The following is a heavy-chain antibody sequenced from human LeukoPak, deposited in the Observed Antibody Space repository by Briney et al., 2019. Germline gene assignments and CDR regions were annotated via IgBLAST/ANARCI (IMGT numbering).Heavy chain of an antibody. CDR1: GGSFSGYY. J-gene: IGHJ4*02. D-gene: IGHD1-7*01. CDR2: INHSGST. CDR3: ARVFGTPHY. Sequence: PSETLSLTCAVYGGSFSGYYWSWIRQPPGKGLEWIGEINHSGSTNYNPSLKSRVTISVDTSKNQFSLKLSSVTAADTAVYYCARVFGTPHYWGQGTLVTVSS. V-gene: IGHV4-34*01.